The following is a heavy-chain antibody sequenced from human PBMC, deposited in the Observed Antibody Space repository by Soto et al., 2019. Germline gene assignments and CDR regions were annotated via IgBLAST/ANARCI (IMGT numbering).Heavy chain of an antibody. J-gene: IGHJ6*02. CDR2: ISAYNGNT. CDR1: GYTFTSYG. Sequence: GPVQVSCKASGYTFTSYGISWVRQAPGQGLEWMGWISAYNGNTNYAQKLQGRVTMTTDTSTSTAYMELRSLRSDDTAVYYCARGGYSSGWYGWEDYYYYGMDVWGQGTTVTVSS. CDR3: ARGGYSSGWYGWEDYYYYGMDV. D-gene: IGHD6-19*01. V-gene: IGHV1-18*04.